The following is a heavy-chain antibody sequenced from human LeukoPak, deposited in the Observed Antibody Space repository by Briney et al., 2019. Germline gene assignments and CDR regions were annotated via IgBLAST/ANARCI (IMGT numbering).Heavy chain of an antibody. Sequence: PGGSQRLSCAASGFTFSSYWMHWVRQGPGKGLVWVSRINSDGNSTNYADSVKGRFTISRDSAKNTLYLQMNSLRAEDTAVYYCARGGSRSWSAFDYWGQGTLVTVSS. J-gene: IGHJ4*02. CDR3: ARGGSRSWSAFDY. D-gene: IGHD6-13*01. CDR1: GFTFSSYW. V-gene: IGHV3-74*01. CDR2: INSDGNST.